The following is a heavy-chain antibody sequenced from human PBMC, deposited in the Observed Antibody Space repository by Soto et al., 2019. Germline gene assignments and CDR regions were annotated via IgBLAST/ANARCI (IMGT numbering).Heavy chain of an antibody. V-gene: IGHV3-48*04. CDR3: SHGYYQYFNS. CDR1: GFTFSSYS. CDR2: ISSSSSTI. D-gene: IGHD5-18*01. Sequence: PGGSLRLSCAASGFTFSSYSMNWVRQAPGKGLEWVSYISSSSSTIYYAAPVKGRFTVSRDDSENTLYLQMNSLKTEDTAVYYCSHGYYQYFNSWGQGTLVTVSS. J-gene: IGHJ4*02.